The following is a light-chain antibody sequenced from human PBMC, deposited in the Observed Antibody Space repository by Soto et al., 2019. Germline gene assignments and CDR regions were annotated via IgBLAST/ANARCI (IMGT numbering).Light chain of an antibody. CDR3: QQRSNWPPVT. J-gene: IGKJ4*01. CDR2: DAS. CDR1: QSVGYH. Sequence: EILLTQAPATLSLSPGERSTLSCRASQSVGYHLAWYQQKPGQAPRLLIYDASNRATGIPARFSGSGSGTDFTLAISSLEPEDFAVYYCQQRSNWPPVTFGGGTKV. V-gene: IGKV3-11*01.